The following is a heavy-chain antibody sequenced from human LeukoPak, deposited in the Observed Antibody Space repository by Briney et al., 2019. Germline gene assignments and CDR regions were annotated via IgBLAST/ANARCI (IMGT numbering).Heavy chain of an antibody. D-gene: IGHD4-11*01. CDR1: GFSFSTYA. Sequence: GGSLRLSCAASGFSFSTYAMSWVRQAPGKGLEWVSIIYSGGSTYNADSVKGRFTISRDNSKNTLYLQMNSLRAEDTAVYYCAREGTVRGQGTLVTVSS. CDR2: IYSGGST. J-gene: IGHJ4*02. V-gene: IGHV3-66*01. CDR3: AREGTV.